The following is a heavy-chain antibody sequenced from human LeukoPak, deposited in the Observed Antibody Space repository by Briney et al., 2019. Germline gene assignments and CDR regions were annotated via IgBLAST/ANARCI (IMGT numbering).Heavy chain of an antibody. J-gene: IGHJ4*02. CDR1: GFTFSSYA. CDR3: VTDANRILGARGTGY. V-gene: IGHV3-15*07. D-gene: IGHD1-26*01. CDR2: IKNKHEHQAT. Sequence: GRSLRLSCAASGFTFSSYAMHWVRQAPGKGLEWVGLIKNKHEHQATDYAAPVRERFIITRDDSSSTLFLQMNSLKTEDTAVYYCVTDANRILGARGTGYWGQGILVTVSS.